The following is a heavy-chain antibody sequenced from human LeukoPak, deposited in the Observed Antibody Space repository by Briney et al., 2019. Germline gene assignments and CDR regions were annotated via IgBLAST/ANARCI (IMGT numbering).Heavy chain of an antibody. Sequence: GGSLRLSCAASGFTFSSHTLHWVRQAPGKGLEWVAVVSYDGSNKYYADSVMGRFTISRDDSKNTLYLQMNSLRAEDTAVYYCAREALRGLSAIGYYFDYWGQGTLVTVSS. D-gene: IGHD4-17*01. CDR1: GFTFSSHT. V-gene: IGHV3-30-3*01. CDR2: VSYDGSNK. CDR3: AREALRGLSAIGYYFDY. J-gene: IGHJ4*02.